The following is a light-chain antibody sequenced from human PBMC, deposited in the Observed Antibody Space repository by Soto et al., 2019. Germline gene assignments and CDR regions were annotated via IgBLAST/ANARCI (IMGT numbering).Light chain of an antibody. CDR2: DVS. V-gene: IGLV2-11*01. J-gene: IGLJ3*02. CDR3: CSYAGTYTWV. CDR1: RSDVGGYIY. Sequence: QSALTQPRSVSGSPGQSVTISCTGTRSDVGGYIYVSWYQHHPGKAPKVMIYDVSKRPSGVPDRFSGSKSGNTASLTISGLQAEDEADYYCCSYAGTYTWVFGGGTKLTVL.